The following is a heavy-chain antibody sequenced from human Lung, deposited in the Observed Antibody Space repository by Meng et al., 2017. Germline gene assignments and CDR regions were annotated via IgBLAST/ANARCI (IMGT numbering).Heavy chain of an antibody. J-gene: IGHJ4*02. CDR1: GGSFSDYY. Sequence: VEREGGGGGRLKRAGAVWGSGVGTGGSFSDYYWSWIRQPPGKGLEWIGEINHSGSTNYNPSLESRATISVDTSQNNLSLKLSSVTAADSAVYYCARGPTTMAHDFDYWGQGTLVTVSS. V-gene: IGHV4-34*01. D-gene: IGHD4-11*01. CDR3: ARGPTTMAHDFDY. CDR2: INHSGST.